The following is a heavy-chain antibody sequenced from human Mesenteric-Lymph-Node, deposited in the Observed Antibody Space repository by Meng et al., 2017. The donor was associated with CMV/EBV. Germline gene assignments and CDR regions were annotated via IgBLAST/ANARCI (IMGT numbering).Heavy chain of an antibody. V-gene: IGHV2-70*20. CDR3: ARIQVLAADTGHFDY. CDR2: IDRDDDK. D-gene: IGHD6-13*01. CDR1: GFSLSTSAMC. J-gene: IGHJ4*02. Sequence: SGPTLVKPTQTLTLTCTFSGFSLSTSAMCVSWVRQPPGKALEWLALIDRDDDKYYSKSLKTRLTISKDTSKNQVVLTMTNMDPVDTATYYCARIQVLAADTGHFDYWGQGTLVTVSS.